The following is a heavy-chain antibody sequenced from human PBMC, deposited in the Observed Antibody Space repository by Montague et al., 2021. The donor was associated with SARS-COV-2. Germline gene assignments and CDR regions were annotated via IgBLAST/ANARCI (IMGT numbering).Heavy chain of an antibody. CDR2: SYHTGST. Sequence: SETLSLTCVVSGASISTGNCWSWVRLPPGKGLQWVGGSYHTGSTNYKPSLNSRVSMSLDKSCNQFSLRLTSVTAADTAIYYCARRGSGRSDLAYWGQGTLVTVSS. J-gene: IGHJ4*02. D-gene: IGHD1-26*01. CDR1: GASISTGNC. CDR3: ARRGSGRSDLAY. V-gene: IGHV4-4*02.